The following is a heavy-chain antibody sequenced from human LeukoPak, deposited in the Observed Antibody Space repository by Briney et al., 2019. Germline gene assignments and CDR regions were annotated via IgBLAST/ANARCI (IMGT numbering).Heavy chain of an antibody. CDR2: ISYDGSNK. J-gene: IGHJ4*02. CDR1: GFTFSSYG. V-gene: IGHV3-30*18. CDR3: AKGAYGSGSS. Sequence: GGSLRLSCAASGFTFSSYGMHWVRQAPGKGLEWVAVISYDGSNKYYADSVKGRFTISRDNSKNTLYLQMNSLRAEDTAVYYCAKGAYGSGSSWGQGTLVTVSS. D-gene: IGHD3-10*01.